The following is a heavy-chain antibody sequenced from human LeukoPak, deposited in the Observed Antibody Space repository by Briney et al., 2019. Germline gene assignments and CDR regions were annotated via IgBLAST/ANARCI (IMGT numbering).Heavy chain of an antibody. Sequence: GGSLRLSCAASGFTVSSNYMSWVRQAPGKGLEWVSVIYSGGSTYYADSVKGRFTISRDNSKNTLYLQMNSLRAEDTAVYYCARDPVSEWFGELFGAGYYYYYGMDVWGQGTTVTVSS. J-gene: IGHJ6*02. D-gene: IGHD3-10*01. V-gene: IGHV3-66*01. CDR1: GFTVSSNY. CDR2: IYSGGST. CDR3: ARDPVSEWFGELFGAGYYYYYGMDV.